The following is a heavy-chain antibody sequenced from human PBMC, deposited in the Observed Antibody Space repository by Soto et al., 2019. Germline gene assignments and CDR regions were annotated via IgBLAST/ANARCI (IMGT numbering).Heavy chain of an antibody. D-gene: IGHD1-26*01. CDR3: ARGRSYSTGETDNPGDH. Sequence: GGSLRLSCAASGFTFSNYAMHWVRQAPGKGLEWVAVISYDGSNKYYADSVKGRFTTSRDNSKNTLYLQVDSLRTEDTAVYYCARGRSYSTGETDNPGDHWGQGTLVTVSS. CDR1: GFTFSNYA. CDR2: ISYDGSNK. J-gene: IGHJ4*02. V-gene: IGHV3-30-3*01.